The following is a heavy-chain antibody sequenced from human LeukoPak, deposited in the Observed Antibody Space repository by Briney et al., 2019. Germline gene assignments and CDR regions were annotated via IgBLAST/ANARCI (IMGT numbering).Heavy chain of an antibody. CDR2: IYTSGST. D-gene: IGHD5-18*01. CDR1: GGSISSYY. CDR3: ARSGYSYGYAGGYYYYYMDV. V-gene: IGHV4-4*09. Sequence: SETLSLTCTVSGGSISSYYWSWIRQPPGKGLEWIGHIYTSGSTNYNPSLKSRVTISVDTSKNQFSLKLSSVTAADTAVYYCARSGYSYGYAGGYYYYYMDVWGKGTTVTVSS. J-gene: IGHJ6*03.